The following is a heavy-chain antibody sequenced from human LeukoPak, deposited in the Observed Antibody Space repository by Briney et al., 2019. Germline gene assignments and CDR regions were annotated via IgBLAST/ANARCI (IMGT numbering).Heavy chain of an antibody. CDR3: ARGGSGRWNWFDP. V-gene: IGHV1-46*01. CDR1: GSTFTSYG. J-gene: IGHJ5*02. Sequence: ASVKVSCKASGSTFTSYGISWMRQAPGQGLEWVGIINPGGGGTKSAPQFQGRVTMTRDTSTSTVYMELSSLRSEDTAMYYCARGGSGRWNWFDPWGQGTLVTVSS. CDR2: INPGGGGT. D-gene: IGHD6-19*01.